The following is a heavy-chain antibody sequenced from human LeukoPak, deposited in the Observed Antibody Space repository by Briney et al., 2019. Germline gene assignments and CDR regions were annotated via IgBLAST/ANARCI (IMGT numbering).Heavy chain of an antibody. Sequence: PGGSLRLSCTASGFTFGDYAMSWFRQAPGKGLEWVGFIRSKAYGGTTEYAASVKGRFTISRDDSKSIAYLQMNSLKTEDTAVYYCTRDIPYGSGGYPTDYWGQGTLVTVSS. CDR2: IRSKAYGGTT. CDR1: GFTFGDYA. V-gene: IGHV3-49*03. CDR3: TRDIPYGSGGYPTDY. D-gene: IGHD3-10*01. J-gene: IGHJ4*02.